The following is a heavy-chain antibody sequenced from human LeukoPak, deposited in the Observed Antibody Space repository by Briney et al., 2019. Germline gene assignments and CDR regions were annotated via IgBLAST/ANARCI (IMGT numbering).Heavy chain of an antibody. Sequence: AASVKVSCKASGYTFTSYGISWVRQAPGQGLEWMGWISAYNGNTNYAQKLQGRVTMTTDTSTSTAYMELRSLRSDDTAVYYCARSPRGYSYGYGVENYWGQGTLVTVSS. V-gene: IGHV1-18*01. CDR3: ARSPRGYSYGYGVENY. CDR2: ISAYNGNT. D-gene: IGHD5-18*01. J-gene: IGHJ4*02. CDR1: GYTFTSYG.